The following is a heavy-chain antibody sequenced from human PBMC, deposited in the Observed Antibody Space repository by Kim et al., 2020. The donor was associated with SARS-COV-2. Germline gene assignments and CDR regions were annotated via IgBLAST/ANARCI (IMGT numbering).Heavy chain of an antibody. V-gene: IGHV3-48*02. CDR1: GFTFSSYS. CDR3: AREGPGIAAAVTTVYFDY. Sequence: GGSLRLSCAASGFTFSSYSMNWVRQAPGKGLEWVSYISSSSTRYYADSVKGRFTISRDNAKNSLYLQMNSMRDEDTAVYYCAREGPGIAAAVTTVYFDYWGQGTLVTVSS. CDR2: ISSSSTR. D-gene: IGHD6-13*01. J-gene: IGHJ4*02.